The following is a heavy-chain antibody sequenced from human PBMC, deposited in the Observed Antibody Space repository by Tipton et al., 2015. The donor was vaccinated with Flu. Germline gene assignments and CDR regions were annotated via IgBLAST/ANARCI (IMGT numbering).Heavy chain of an antibody. Sequence: SLRLSCAASGFTFSSYEMNWVRQAPGKGLEWISYISSSGGTIYYADSVKGRFTISRDNAKNSLYLQMNSLRAEDTAVYYCARSRGIVVVVAVTQRGANWFDPWGQGTPVTVPS. CDR2: ISSSGGTI. V-gene: IGHV3-48*03. CDR3: ARSRGIVVVVAVTQRGANWFDP. J-gene: IGHJ5*02. CDR1: GFTFSSYE. D-gene: IGHD2-15*01.